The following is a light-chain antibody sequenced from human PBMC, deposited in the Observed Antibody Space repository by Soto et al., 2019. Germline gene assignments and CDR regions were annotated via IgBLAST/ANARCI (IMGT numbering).Light chain of an antibody. J-gene: IGKJ4*01. V-gene: IGKV3-11*01. Sequence: EIVLTQSPVTLSLSTGERATLSCRASQRISSHLAWYQQTPGRAPRLLLYDASNRAAGIPAKFSGSGSGTDFNLTISSLEPEDFAVYYCQQRNTWPFTFGEGTKVEI. CDR3: QQRNTWPFT. CDR1: QRISSH. CDR2: DAS.